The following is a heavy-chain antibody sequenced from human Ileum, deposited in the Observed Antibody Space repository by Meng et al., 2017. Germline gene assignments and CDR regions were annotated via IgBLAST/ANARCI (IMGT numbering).Heavy chain of an antibody. CDR1: GFTFSNAL. CDR2: IRRKTDATTT. V-gene: IGHV3-15*01. CDR3: TAEDPQYYFDY. J-gene: IGHJ4*02. Sequence: EVQLVESGGGLVKPGGSLRLSCAASGFTFSNALLSWVRQAPGKGLEWIARIRRKTDATTTDYVAPVKGRFTISRDDSENTLFLQMNSLKTEDTAVYYCTAEDPQYYFDYWGQGSLVTVSS.